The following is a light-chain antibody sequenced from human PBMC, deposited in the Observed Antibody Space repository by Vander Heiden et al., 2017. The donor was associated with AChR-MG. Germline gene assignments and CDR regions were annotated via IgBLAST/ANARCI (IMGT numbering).Light chain of an antibody. V-gene: IGKV1-39*01. CDR2: AAS. J-gene: IGKJ4*01. CDR1: QSISSY. CDR3: QRCYSTPALT. Sequence: DIQMTQSPSSLSASVGDRVTITCRASQSISSYLNWYQQKPGKAPKLLIYAASSLQSGVPSRFSGSGSGTDFTLTISSLQPEDFAAYYCQRCYSTPALTFGGGTKVEIK.